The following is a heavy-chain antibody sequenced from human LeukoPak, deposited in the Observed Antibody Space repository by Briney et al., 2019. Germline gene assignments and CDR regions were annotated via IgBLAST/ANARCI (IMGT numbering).Heavy chain of an antibody. V-gene: IGHV1-18*01. Sequence: ASVKVSCKASGYTFNTYEIAWVRQAPGQGLEWMGWINTYNGNTNYAQKDQGRATITTATSTSTSYLELRNLRSDGTGVYYCGLLALGSSWFHDYWGQGTLVPVSS. CDR1: GYTFNTYE. CDR2: INTYNGNT. J-gene: IGHJ4*02. D-gene: IGHD6-13*01. CDR3: GLLALGSSWFHDY.